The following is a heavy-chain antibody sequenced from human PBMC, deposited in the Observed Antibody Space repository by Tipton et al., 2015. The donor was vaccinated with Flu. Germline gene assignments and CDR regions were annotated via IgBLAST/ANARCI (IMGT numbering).Heavy chain of an antibody. CDR2: INISGTT. V-gene: IGHV4-61*02. J-gene: IGHJ4*02. CDR3: ARDRYDSSGFVDY. Sequence: TLSLTCTVSGDSISTGTYYWSWIRQPAGKGLEWIGRINISGTTNYNSSLKSRITISVDTSKNQFSMKLNSVTAADTAMYYCARDRYDSSGFVDYWGQGTLVTVSS. D-gene: IGHD3-22*01. CDR1: GDSISTGTYY.